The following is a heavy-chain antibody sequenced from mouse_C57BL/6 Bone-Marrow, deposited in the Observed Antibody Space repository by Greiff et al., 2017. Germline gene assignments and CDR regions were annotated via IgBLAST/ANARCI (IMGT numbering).Heavy chain of an antibody. V-gene: IGHV5-6*01. D-gene: IGHD2-2*01. CDR1: GFTFSSYG. CDR3: ARQGVWLRRGDYFDY. J-gene: IGHJ2*01. Sequence: EVMLVESGGDLVKPGGSLKLSCAASGFTFSSYGMSWVRQTPDKRLEWVATISSGGSYTYYPDSVKGRFTISRDNAKNTLYLQMSSLKSEDTAMYYCARQGVWLRRGDYFDYWGQGTTLTVSS. CDR2: ISSGGSYT.